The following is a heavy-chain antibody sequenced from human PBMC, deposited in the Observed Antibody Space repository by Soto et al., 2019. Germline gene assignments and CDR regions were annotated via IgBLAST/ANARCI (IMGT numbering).Heavy chain of an antibody. J-gene: IGHJ4*02. D-gene: IGHD6-19*01. CDR1: VFTFKNYW. CDR2: IKPDATVT. CDR3: AKDGEAGWHFDR. Sequence: PGGSLRLSCASSVFTFKNYWMHCVRHAPGKGLEWVATIKPDATVTSYGVSVRGRFSVSRDNTNSLLSLQMNTLRADDTAVYYCAKDGEAGWHFDRWGQGTLVTVSS. V-gene: IGHV3-7*03.